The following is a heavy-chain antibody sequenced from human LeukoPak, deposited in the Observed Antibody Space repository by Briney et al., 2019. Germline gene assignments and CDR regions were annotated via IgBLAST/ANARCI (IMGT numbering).Heavy chain of an antibody. Sequence: ASETLSLTXTVSGGSISSSSYYWGWIRQPPGKGLEWIGRIYYSGSTYYNPSLKSRVTISVDTSKNQFSLKLSSVTAADTAVYYCARLRYFDWLLPGYYFDYWGQGTLVTVSS. J-gene: IGHJ4*02. CDR1: GGSISSSSYY. CDR3: ARLRYFDWLLPGYYFDY. D-gene: IGHD3-9*01. V-gene: IGHV4-39*01. CDR2: IYYSGST.